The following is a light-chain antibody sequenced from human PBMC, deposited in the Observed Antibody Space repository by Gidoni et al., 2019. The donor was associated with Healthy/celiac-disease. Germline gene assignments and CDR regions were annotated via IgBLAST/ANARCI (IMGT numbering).Light chain of an antibody. CDR3: MQGTHWPLT. Sequence: EAVMTQSPLSLPVTLGQPASISCRSSQSILYSDGNTYLNWFQPRPGPSPRRLIYKVSNRVSGVPDRFISSGSGTDFTLKISRMEAEDVGVYYCMQGTHWPLTFGQGTKLEIK. CDR2: KVS. V-gene: IGKV2-30*01. CDR1: QSILYSDGNTY. J-gene: IGKJ2*01.